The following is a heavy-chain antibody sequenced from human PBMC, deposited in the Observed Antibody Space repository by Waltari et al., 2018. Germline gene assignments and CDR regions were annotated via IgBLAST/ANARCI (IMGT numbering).Heavy chain of an antibody. CDR3: AREGNLLGQSSYYYHMDV. CDR2: IYTSGSS. D-gene: IGHD1-7*01. CDR1: GGSISDSY. V-gene: IGHV4-4*09. J-gene: IGHJ6*03. Sequence: QVQLQESGPGLVTPSETLSLTCTVSGGSISDSYLTWIRQHPAKGLEWIGYIYTSGSSSYNPSLKNRVTILLDTSQNQFSLHLNSVTAADTAVYYCAREGNLLGQSSYYYHMDVWGKGTTVTVSS.